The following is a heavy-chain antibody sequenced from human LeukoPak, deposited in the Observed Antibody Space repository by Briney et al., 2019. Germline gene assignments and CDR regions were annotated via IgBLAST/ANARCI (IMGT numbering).Heavy chain of an antibody. CDR3: ARGLALGYCSGGRCYAYDV. D-gene: IGHD2-15*01. CDR2: CIPIRGIA. V-gene: IGHV1-69*10. CDR1: AGTFSSYA. Sequence: GASVKVSCKSSAGTFSSYAISWVRQGPGQGLGLMGGCIPIRGIANYAQKFQGRVTITADKSTSTAYMELSSLRSEDTAVYYCARGLALGYCSGGRCYAYDVWGKGTTVTVSS. J-gene: IGHJ6*04.